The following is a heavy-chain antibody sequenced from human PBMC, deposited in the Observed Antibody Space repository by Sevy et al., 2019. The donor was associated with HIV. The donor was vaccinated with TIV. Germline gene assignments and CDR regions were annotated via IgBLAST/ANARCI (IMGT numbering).Heavy chain of an antibody. CDR2: ISSSGTTL. Sequence: GGSLRLSCAASGLTFSDYYMSWIRQAPGKGLEWLSYISSSGTTLYSADSVKGRFAISRDNAKNSLYLQMNSLRAEDTAVYFCVGRRYSYTYSWSYHFDYWGQGALVTDSS. V-gene: IGHV3-11*01. CDR3: VGRRYSYTYSWSYHFDY. J-gene: IGHJ4*02. D-gene: IGHD5-18*01. CDR1: GLTFSDYY.